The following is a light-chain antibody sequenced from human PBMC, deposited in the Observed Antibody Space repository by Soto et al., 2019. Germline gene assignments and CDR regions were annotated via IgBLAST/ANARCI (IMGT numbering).Light chain of an antibody. Sequence: DIQMTQSPSTLSASVGDRVTITCRASQSISSWLDWYQQKPGKAPKLLIYDASSLESGVPSRFSGSGSRTEFTLTISSLQPDDFATYYCEQYNSYWTFGQGTKVDIK. CDR1: QSISSW. CDR2: DAS. J-gene: IGKJ1*01. CDR3: EQYNSYWT. V-gene: IGKV1-5*01.